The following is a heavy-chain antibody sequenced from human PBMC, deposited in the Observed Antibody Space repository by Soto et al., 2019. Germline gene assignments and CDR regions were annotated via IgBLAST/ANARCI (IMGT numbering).Heavy chain of an antibody. D-gene: IGHD5-12*01. CDR1: GGSFVSDNYY. CDR3: ARATGYIYGIIDP. CDR2: IYYSGST. Sequence: TLSLTCTVSGGSFVSDNYYWSWIRQHPGKGLEWIGYIYYSGSTYYNPSLKSRITISVDTSKHQFSLNLYSVTAADTAVYYCARATGYIYGIIDPWGQGTLVLVSS. V-gene: IGHV4-31*03. J-gene: IGHJ5*02.